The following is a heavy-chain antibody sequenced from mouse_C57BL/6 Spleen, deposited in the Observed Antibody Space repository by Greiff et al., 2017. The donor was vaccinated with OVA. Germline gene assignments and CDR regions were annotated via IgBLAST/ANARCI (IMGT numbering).Heavy chain of an antibody. CDR3: ARGDSDYYGSSYFDY. CDR1: GYTFTSYW. D-gene: IGHD1-1*01. V-gene: IGHV1-64*01. J-gene: IGHJ2*01. CDR2: IHPNSGST. Sequence: QVQLQQSGAELVKPGASVKLSCKASGYTFTSYWMHWVKQRPGQGLEWIGMIHPNSGSTNYNEKFKSKATLTVDKSSSTAYMQLSSLTSEDSAVYYCARGDSDYYGSSYFDYWGQGTTLTVSS.